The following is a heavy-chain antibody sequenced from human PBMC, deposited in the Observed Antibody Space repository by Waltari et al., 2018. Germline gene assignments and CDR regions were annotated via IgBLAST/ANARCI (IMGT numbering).Heavy chain of an antibody. V-gene: IGHV1-2*02. CDR1: GYTFTGYY. J-gene: IGHJ5*02. CDR3: AREVAAAGTRYNWFDP. CDR2: LNPNSVGT. Sequence: QVQLVQSGAEVKKPGASVKVSCKASGYTFTGYYMHWVRQAPGQGLEWMGWLNPNSVGTNYAQKFQGRVTMTRDTSISTAYMELSRLRSDDTAVYYCAREVAAAGTRYNWFDPWGQGTLVTVSS. D-gene: IGHD6-13*01.